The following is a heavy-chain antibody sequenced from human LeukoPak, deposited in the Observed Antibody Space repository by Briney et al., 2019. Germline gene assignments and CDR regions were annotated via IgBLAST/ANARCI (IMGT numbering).Heavy chain of an antibody. CDR1: GYTFTNYY. CDR3: ARGGAMGNALDI. Sequence: ASVKVSCKASGYTFTNYYLHWVRQGPGQGLEWMGIINPSGGSTTYAQKFQGRVTMTRGTSTSTVYMELSGLRSEDTGVYYCARGGAMGNALDIWGQGTMVTISS. CDR2: INPSGGST. J-gene: IGHJ3*02. V-gene: IGHV1-46*01. D-gene: IGHD5-18*01.